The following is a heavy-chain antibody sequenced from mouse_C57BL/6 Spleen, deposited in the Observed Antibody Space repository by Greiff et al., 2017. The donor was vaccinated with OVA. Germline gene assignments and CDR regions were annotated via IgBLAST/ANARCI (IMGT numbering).Heavy chain of an antibody. V-gene: IGHV14-2*01. J-gene: IGHJ2*01. D-gene: IGHD2-5*01. CDR1: GFNIKDYY. CDR3: ASQAYYSNYVGLHGY. Sequence: VQLQQSGAELVKPGASVKLSCTASGFNIKDYYMHWVKQRTEQGLEWIGRIDPEDGETKYAPKFQGKATIPADTSSNTAYLQHSSLTSEDTAVYYCASQAYYSNYVGLHGYWGQGTTLTVSS. CDR2: IDPEDGET.